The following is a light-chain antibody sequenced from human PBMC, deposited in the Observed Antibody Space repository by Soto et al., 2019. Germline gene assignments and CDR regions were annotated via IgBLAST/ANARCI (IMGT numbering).Light chain of an antibody. J-gene: IGKJ5*01. CDR3: QQRSNWPIT. Sequence: EIDLTQSPGTLSLSPGERATLSCRASQSVSRSYLAWYQQKPGQAPRLLIYGASSRATGIPARISGSGSGTDFTLTISSLEPEDFAVYYCQQRSNWPITFGQGTRLEIK. CDR2: GAS. V-gene: IGKV3D-20*02. CDR1: QSVSRSY.